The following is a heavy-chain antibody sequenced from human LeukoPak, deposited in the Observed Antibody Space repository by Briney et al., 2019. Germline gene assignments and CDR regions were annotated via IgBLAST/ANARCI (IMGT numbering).Heavy chain of an antibody. CDR1: GFTVSSNY. Sequence: GGSLRLSCAASGFTVSSNYMTWVRQAPGKGLEWVAVIWHDGSKKYYGDSVKGRFTISRDNSKNTLYLQMNSLRADDTAVYYCAKKAAPVSAIRAGFDYWGQGTLVTVSS. V-gene: IGHV3-30*02. D-gene: IGHD2-21*01. CDR2: IWHDGSKK. J-gene: IGHJ4*02. CDR3: AKKAAPVSAIRAGFDY.